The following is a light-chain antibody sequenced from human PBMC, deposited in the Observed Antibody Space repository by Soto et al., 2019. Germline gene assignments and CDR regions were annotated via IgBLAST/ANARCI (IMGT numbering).Light chain of an antibody. V-gene: IGKV1-39*01. CDR1: HSISRD. Sequence: DIQMTQSPVSLSASVCDRGTITCRAIHSISRDLNWYQQKPGKAPNLLIYAASTLESGAPSRFSGSGSGTEFTLTISSLQPDDFATYYCQQYHEYWFGQGTKVDIK. CDR3: QQYHEYW. J-gene: IGKJ1*01. CDR2: AAS.